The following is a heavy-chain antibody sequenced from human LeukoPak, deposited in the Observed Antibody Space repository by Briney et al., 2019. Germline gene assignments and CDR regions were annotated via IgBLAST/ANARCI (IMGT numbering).Heavy chain of an antibody. CDR2: ISSSGST. Sequence: PSETLSLTCTVSGGSISNYYWSWIRQPPGKGLEWIGYISSSGSTNYNPSLKSRVTISVDTSKNQFSLSLSSVAAADSAVYYFAGGRLWLAHDYWGLGTLVPVSS. V-gene: IGHV4-59*08. J-gene: IGHJ4*02. CDR3: AGGRLWLAHDY. CDR1: GGSISNYY. D-gene: IGHD6-19*01.